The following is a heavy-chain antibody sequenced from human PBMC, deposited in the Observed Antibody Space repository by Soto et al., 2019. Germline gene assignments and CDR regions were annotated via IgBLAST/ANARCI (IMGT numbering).Heavy chain of an antibody. Sequence: ASVKVSCKVSGYTLTELSMHWVRRAPGKGLEWMGGFDPEDGETIYAQKFQGRVTMTEDTSTDTAYMELSSLRSEDTAVYYCATESTIPHYYYYYGMDVWGQGTTVTVSS. D-gene: IGHD3-10*01. CDR2: FDPEDGET. J-gene: IGHJ6*02. CDR1: GYTLTELS. V-gene: IGHV1-24*01. CDR3: ATESTIPHYYYYYGMDV.